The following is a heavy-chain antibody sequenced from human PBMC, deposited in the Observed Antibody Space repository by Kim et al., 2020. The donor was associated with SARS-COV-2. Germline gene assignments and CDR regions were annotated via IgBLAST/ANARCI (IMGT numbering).Heavy chain of an antibody. CDR3: ARGVYYYGMDV. V-gene: IGHV4-34*01. CDR2: INHSGST. Sequence: SETLSLTCAVYGGSFSGYYWSWIRQPPGKGLEWIGEINHSGSTNYNPSLKSRVTISVDTSKNQFSLKLSSVTAADTAVYYCARGVYYYGMDVWGQGTTVTVSS. J-gene: IGHJ6*02. CDR1: GGSFSGYY.